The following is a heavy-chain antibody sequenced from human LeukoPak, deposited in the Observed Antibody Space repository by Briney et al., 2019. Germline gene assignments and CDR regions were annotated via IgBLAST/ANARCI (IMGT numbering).Heavy chain of an antibody. CDR1: GGTFSSYT. D-gene: IGHD1-7*01. CDR2: IIPILGIA. CDR3: ARDPTGTTRPTTSTSDY. V-gene: IGHV1-69*04. Sequence: SVKVSCKASGGTFSSYTISWVRQAPGQGLEWMGRIIPILGIANYAQKFQGRVTITAGKSTSTAYMELSSLRSEDTAVYYCARDPTGTTRPTTSTSDYWGQGTLVTVSS. J-gene: IGHJ4*02.